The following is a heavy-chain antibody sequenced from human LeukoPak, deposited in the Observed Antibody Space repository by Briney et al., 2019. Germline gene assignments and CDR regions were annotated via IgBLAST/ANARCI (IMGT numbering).Heavy chain of an antibody. D-gene: IGHD6-13*01. CDR2: ISGSGGST. J-gene: IGHJ4*02. CDR1: GFTFSSYA. Sequence: SGGSLRLSCAASGFTFSSYAMSWVRQAPGKGLEWVSAISGSGGSTYYADSVKGRFTISRDNAKNSLYLQMNSLRAEDTALYYCARVGIAAAGDDYWGQGTLVTVSS. CDR3: ARVGIAAAGDDY. V-gene: IGHV3-23*01.